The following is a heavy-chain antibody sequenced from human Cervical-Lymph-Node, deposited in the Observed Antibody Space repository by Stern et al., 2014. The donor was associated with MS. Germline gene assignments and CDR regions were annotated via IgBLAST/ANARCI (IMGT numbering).Heavy chain of an antibody. V-gene: IGHV4-59*01. Sequence: QLQLQESGPGLVKPSETLSLTCTVSGGSISSYYWSWIRQPPGKGLEWFGYIYYSGSTNYNPSLKSRVTISVDTSKNQFSLKLSSVTAADTAVYYCARGSYTSYGETYGMDVWGQGTTVTVSS. J-gene: IGHJ6*02. D-gene: IGHD4-17*01. CDR3: ARGSYTSYGETYGMDV. CDR1: GGSISSYY. CDR2: IYYSGST.